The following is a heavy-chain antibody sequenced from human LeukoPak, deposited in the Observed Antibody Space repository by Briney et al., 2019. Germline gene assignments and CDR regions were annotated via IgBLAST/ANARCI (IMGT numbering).Heavy chain of an antibody. CDR1: GFPFSSYG. V-gene: IGHV3-33*01. J-gene: IGHJ4*02. CDR3: ARDGRAVADY. D-gene: IGHD6-19*01. Sequence: GGPLRLSCAASGFPFSSYGMHWVRQAPGKGLEWVAIIWYDGSNKYYADSVKGRFTISRDNSKNTLYLQMNSLRAEDTAVYYCARDGRAVADYWGQGTLVTVSS. CDR2: IWYDGSNK.